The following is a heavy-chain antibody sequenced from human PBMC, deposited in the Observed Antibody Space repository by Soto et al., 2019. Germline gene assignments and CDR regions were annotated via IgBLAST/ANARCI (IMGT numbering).Heavy chain of an antibody. Sequence: QVLLVQSSAEVKKPGSSVEVSCKASGGTFTSTAFSWVRQAPGQGLEWMGGIIPVLGTPNYAQKFQARLTVTADASTTTVHMELSSLRSDDTAVYSCASSAGLDHLLNYYGLNVWGQGTTVTVSS. V-gene: IGHV1-69*01. CDR2: IIPVLGTP. CDR3: ASSAGLDHLLNYYGLNV. CDR1: GGTFTSTA. D-gene: IGHD6-13*01. J-gene: IGHJ6*02.